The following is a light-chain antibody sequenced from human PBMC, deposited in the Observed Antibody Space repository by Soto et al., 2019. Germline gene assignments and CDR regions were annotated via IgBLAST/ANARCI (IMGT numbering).Light chain of an antibody. CDR1: QSVRSSY. CDR3: QQYGSSPSIT. CDR2: GAS. V-gene: IGKV3-20*01. Sequence: ETVLTQAPGTLSLSPWERATLSGGASQSVRSSYLAWYQQKPGQAPRILIYGASSRATGSPDRLSGGGSGTDFTLTISRLEPEDFAVYYCQQYGSSPSITFGQGTRLEIK. J-gene: IGKJ5*01.